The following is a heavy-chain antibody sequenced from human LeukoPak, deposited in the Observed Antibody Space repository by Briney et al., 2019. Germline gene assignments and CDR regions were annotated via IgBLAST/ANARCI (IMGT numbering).Heavy chain of an antibody. V-gene: IGHV1-18*01. Sequence: ASVKDSCKASGYTFTNFAISWVRQAPGQGLEWMGWINPYNGNKKYALKVQGRVTMTTETYKSTAYMELRSLGPDDTAVFYCARGRIPARLRELGVVTDRHYYMDVWGKGTTVTVSS. CDR3: ARGRIPARLRELGVVTDRHYYMDV. CDR2: INPYNGNK. J-gene: IGHJ6*03. CDR1: GYTFTNFA. D-gene: IGHD3-3*01.